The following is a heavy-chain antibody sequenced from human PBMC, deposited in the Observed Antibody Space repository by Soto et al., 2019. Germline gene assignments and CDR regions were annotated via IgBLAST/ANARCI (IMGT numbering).Heavy chain of an antibody. CDR2: ISYDGSNT. Sequence: TGGSLRLSCAASGFTFGSYGMHWVRQAPGKGLEWVAIISYDGSNTYYADSVKGRFTISRDNSKNTLYLQMNSLRAEDTSVYYCAKEGGLSGSYYISSSYYFDYWGQGTLVTVSS. J-gene: IGHJ4*02. CDR1: GFTFGSYG. V-gene: IGHV3-30*18. CDR3: AKEGGLSGSYYISSSYYFDY. D-gene: IGHD1-26*01.